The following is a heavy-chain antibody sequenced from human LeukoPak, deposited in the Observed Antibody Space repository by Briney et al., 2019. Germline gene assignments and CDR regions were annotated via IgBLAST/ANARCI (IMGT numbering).Heavy chain of an antibody. V-gene: IGHV1-69*05. Sequence: ASVKVSCKASGGTFSSYAISRVRQAPGQGLEWMGRIIPIFGTANYAQKFQGRVTITTDESTSTAYMELSSLRSEDTAVYYCARDRANLHWFDPWGQGTLVTVYS. J-gene: IGHJ5*02. CDR3: ARDRANLHWFDP. CDR2: IIPIFGTA. D-gene: IGHD4/OR15-4a*01. CDR1: GGTFSSYA.